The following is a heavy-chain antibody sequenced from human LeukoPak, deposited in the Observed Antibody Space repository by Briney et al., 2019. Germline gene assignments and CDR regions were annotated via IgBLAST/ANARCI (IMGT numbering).Heavy chain of an antibody. V-gene: IGHV3-23*01. Sequence: GGSLRLSCAASGFTFSSYAMSWVRQAPGKGLEWVSAISGSGGSTYYADSVKGRFTISRDNSKNTLYLQMNSLRAEDTAVYYCARDLLAVAGTFPVDYWGQGTLVTVSS. CDR3: ARDLLAVAGTFPVDY. J-gene: IGHJ4*02. D-gene: IGHD6-19*01. CDR1: GFTFSSYA. CDR2: ISGSGGST.